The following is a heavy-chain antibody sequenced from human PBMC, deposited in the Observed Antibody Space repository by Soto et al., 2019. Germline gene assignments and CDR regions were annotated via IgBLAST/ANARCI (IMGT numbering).Heavy chain of an antibody. CDR2: IRVGGGDT. D-gene: IGHD6-19*01. Sequence: EVRLLESGGGLAQPGGSRRLSCAASGFTFSSSAMNWVRQAPGKGLEWVSSIRVGGGDTFCADCVRGRFTVSRDISRNTLYLQMNSLRAEDTAIYYCAKCSVGTVRTSGWCNWFDPWGQGTLVTVSS. CDR3: AKCSVGTVRTSGWCNWFDP. CDR1: GFTFSSSA. V-gene: IGHV3-23*01. J-gene: IGHJ5*02.